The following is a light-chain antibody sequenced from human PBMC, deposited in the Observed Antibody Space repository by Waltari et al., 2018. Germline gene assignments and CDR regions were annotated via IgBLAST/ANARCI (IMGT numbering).Light chain of an antibody. Sequence: EIVMTQSPATLSVPPREQATLSCRASQSVGNNLAWFQQKPGQAPRLLIYGASTRATGIPARFSGSGSGTEFTLTVSSLHSEDFAVYYCQQYNNWPPLTFGGGTKVEIK. CDR3: QQYNNWPPLT. CDR1: QSVGNN. J-gene: IGKJ4*01. V-gene: IGKV3-15*01. CDR2: GAS.